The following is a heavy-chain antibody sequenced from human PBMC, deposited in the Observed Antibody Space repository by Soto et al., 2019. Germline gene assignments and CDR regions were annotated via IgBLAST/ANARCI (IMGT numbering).Heavy chain of an antibody. CDR2: MFYSGLT. CDR3: APLSVSLSGPYGIHV. J-gene: IGHJ6*02. CDR1: GYSVTSSDYY. D-gene: IGHD2-15*01. Sequence: TLSLTCSVSGYSVTSSDYYWAWIRQPPGKGLEWIGSMFYSGLTYYNPSLKSRVTLSVDTSKNQFSVRLNSVTAADTAVYYCAPLSVSLSGPYGIHVWGQGTTVTVSS. V-gene: IGHV4-39*01.